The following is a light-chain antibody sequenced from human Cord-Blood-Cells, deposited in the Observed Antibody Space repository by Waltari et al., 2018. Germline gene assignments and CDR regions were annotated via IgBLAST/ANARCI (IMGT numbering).Light chain of an antibody. CDR2: AAS. Sequence: DIKVTPSPPSLSASVGDRVTIPCRAIQRISSYLKWYQQQPGKAPNLLIYAASSLESGHSSRYSGSGSGTDFTLTIISRQSEDFATYYCQQSYSTPVTIGPGTKVDI. CDR3: QQSYSTPVT. J-gene: IGKJ3*01. CDR1: QRISSY. V-gene: IGKV1-39*01.